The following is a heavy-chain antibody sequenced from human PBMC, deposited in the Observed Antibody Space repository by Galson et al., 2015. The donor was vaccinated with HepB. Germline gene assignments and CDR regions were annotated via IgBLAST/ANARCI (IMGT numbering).Heavy chain of an antibody. CDR2: IKSNTDGGTT. V-gene: IGHV3-15*01. CDR3: TPVFRSDWFGS. CDR1: GFTFSNAW. J-gene: IGHJ5*01. D-gene: IGHD1-14*01. Sequence: SLRLSCAASGFTFSNAWMSWVRQAPGKGLEWVGRIKSNTDGGTTDYAAPVKGRFTISRDDSKNTLYLQMNSLKTEDTAVYYCTPVFRSDWFGSWGQGTLVTVSS.